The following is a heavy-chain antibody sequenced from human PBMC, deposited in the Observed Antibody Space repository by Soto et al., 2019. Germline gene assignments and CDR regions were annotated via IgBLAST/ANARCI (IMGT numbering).Heavy chain of an antibody. Sequence: QVQLQESGPGLVKPSGTLSLTCAVSGGSISSSNWWSWVRQPPGKGLEWIGESYHSGSTNYTPSRKSRVTISVDKSKSQFSLKLSSVTAAGTAGYYCARAGTEGYSGYDVSRAYWFEPWGQGTLVTVSS. D-gene: IGHD5-12*01. CDR3: ARAGTEGYSGYDVSRAYWFEP. V-gene: IGHV4-4*02. J-gene: IGHJ5*02. CDR2: SYHSGST. CDR1: GGSISSSNW.